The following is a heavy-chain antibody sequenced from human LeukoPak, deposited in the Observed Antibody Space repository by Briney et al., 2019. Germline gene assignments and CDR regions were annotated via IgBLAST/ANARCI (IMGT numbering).Heavy chain of an antibody. V-gene: IGHV3-48*04. D-gene: IGHD3-22*01. CDR3: ARGGPYYFDSDEY. J-gene: IGHJ4*02. Sequence: GGSLRLSCAASGFTFSSYSMNWVRHAPGKGLEWVSYISSRSTSIYYADSVKGRFTISRDNAKNSLYLQMNSLRAEDTAVYYCARGGPYYFDSDEYWGQGTLVTVSS. CDR1: GFTFSSYS. CDR2: ISSRSTSI.